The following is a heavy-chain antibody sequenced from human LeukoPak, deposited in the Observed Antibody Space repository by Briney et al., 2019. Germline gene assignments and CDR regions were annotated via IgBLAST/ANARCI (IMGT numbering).Heavy chain of an antibody. D-gene: IGHD6-13*01. CDR3: AKAGIIAAADDY. Sequence: GGSLRLSCAASGFTFSSYAMHWVRQAPGKGLEWVAVISYDGSNKYYADSVKGRFTISRDNSKNTLYLQMNSLRAEDTAVYYCAKAGIIAAADDYWGQGTLVTVSS. CDR1: GFTFSSYA. V-gene: IGHV3-30*04. J-gene: IGHJ4*02. CDR2: ISYDGSNK.